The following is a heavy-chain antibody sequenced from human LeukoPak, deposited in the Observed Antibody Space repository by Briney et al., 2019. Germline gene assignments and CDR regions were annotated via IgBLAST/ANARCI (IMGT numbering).Heavy chain of an antibody. D-gene: IGHD6-19*01. J-gene: IGHJ4*02. CDR1: GFTFSSYA. CDR3: ARGYPDSSGWNYFDS. V-gene: IGHV3-64D*06. Sequence: GGSLRLSWSASGFTFSSYAMHWVRQAPGKGLEYVSTISCNGGSTYYADSVKGRFTISRDTSKNTLYLQMSSLRAEDTAVYYCARGYPDSSGWNYFDSPGQGNLVTVSS. CDR2: ISCNGGST.